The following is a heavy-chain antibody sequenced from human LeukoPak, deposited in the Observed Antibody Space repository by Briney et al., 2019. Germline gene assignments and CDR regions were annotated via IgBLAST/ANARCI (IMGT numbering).Heavy chain of an antibody. J-gene: IGHJ4*02. CDR3: AKVRCRGSYDSSGYCSFDY. D-gene: IGHD3-22*01. CDR1: GFTFSSYG. Sequence: PGGSLRLSCAASGFTFSSYGMHWVRQAPGKGLEWVAVISYDGSNKYYADSVKGRFTISRDNSKNTLYLQMNSLRAEDTAVYYCAKVRCRGSYDSSGYCSFDYWGQGTLVTVSS. V-gene: IGHV3-30*18. CDR2: ISYDGSNK.